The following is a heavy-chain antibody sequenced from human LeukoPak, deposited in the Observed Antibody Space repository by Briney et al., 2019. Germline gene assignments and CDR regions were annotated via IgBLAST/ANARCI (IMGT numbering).Heavy chain of an antibody. V-gene: IGHV3-48*04. CDR3: AKAKGQSWLFSHY. Sequence: PGGSLRLSCAASGFTFSTYNMVWVRQAPGMGLEWVASVSSRSSAIYYSDSVKGRFTISRDNAKNSLSLQMNSLRAEDTAIYYCAKAKGQSWLFSHYWGRGTLVTVSS. CDR2: VSSRSSAI. D-gene: IGHD3-22*01. J-gene: IGHJ4*02. CDR1: GFTFSTYN.